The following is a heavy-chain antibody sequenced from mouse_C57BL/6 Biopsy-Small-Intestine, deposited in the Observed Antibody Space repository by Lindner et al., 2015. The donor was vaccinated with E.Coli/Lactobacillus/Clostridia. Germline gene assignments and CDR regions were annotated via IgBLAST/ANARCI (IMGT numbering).Heavy chain of an antibody. J-gene: IGHJ3*01. CDR1: GFTFSSYA. CDR3: AREGYSAWFAY. Sequence: ESGGGLVKPGGSLKLSCAASGFTFSSYAMSWVRQTPEKRLEWVAAINSNGGNTYYPDTVKDRFTISRDNAKNTLYLQMSSLRSEDTALYYCAREGYSAWFAYWGQGTLVTVSA. CDR2: INSNGGNT. V-gene: IGHV5-6-2*01.